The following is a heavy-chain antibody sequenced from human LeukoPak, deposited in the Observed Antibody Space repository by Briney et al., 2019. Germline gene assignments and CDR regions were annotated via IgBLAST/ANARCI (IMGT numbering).Heavy chain of an antibody. CDR1: GGSISTYY. D-gene: IGHD4-11*01. V-gene: IGHV4-59*01. CDR2: VDHTGTT. CDR3: ARGRVSSSTWYSTYYYFFYMDF. J-gene: IGHJ6*03. Sequence: PSETLSLTCTVSGGSISTYYWSWIRQPPGKGLGWIGYVDHTGTTNFNPSLNGRVSISRDTSKNFFSLRLRSVTAADTAVYFCARGRVSSSTWYSTYYYFFYMDFWGKGTTVTVSS.